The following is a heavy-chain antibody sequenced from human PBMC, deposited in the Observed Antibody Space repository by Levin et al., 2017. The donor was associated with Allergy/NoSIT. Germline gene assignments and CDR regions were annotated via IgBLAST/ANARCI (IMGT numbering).Heavy chain of an antibody. CDR1: GGSFSGYY. CDR3: ARVSYDDPCYFDY. V-gene: IGHV4-34*01. D-gene: IGHD5-18*01. J-gene: IGHJ4*02. Sequence: SETLSLTCAVYGGSFSGYYWSWIRQPPGKGLEWIGEINHSGSTNYNPSLKSRVTISVDTSKNQFSLKLSSVTAADTAVYYCARVSYDDPCYFDYWGQGTLVTVSS. CDR2: INHSGST.